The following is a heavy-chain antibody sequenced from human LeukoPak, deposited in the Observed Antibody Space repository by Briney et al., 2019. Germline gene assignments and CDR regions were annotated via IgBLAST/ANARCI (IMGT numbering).Heavy chain of an antibody. CDR1: GASISSYY. D-gene: IGHD6-19*01. CDR2: IYYDGST. Sequence: SETLSLTCTVSGASISSYYWIWIRQPQGKGLERIGHIYYDGSTNYNPSLKSRVTISVDTSKNQFSLNLSSVTAADTAVYYCARGAVAGKMSWFDPWGQGTLVTVSS. J-gene: IGHJ5*02. V-gene: IGHV4-59*01. CDR3: ARGAVAGKMSWFDP.